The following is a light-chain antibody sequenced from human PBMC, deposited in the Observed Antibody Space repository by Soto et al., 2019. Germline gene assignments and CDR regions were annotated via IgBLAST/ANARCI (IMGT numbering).Light chain of an antibody. CDR1: QSISSW. CDR2: KAS. J-gene: IGKJ2*01. V-gene: IGKV1-5*03. CDR3: QQYNSYHT. Sequence: DIQMTQSPSTLSASVGDRVTITCRASQSISSWLAWYQQKPGKAPKLLIYKASSLESGVPSRFSGSGSGTEFTLTISSLQPDDFATYYCQQYNSYHTFGQGTNLGIK.